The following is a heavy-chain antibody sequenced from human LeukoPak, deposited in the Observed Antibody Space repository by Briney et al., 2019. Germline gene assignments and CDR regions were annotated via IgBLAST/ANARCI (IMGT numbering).Heavy chain of an antibody. Sequence: GGSLRLSCAASGFTFSSYSMNWVRQAPGKGLEWVSYISSSGSTIYYADSVKGRFTISRDNAKNSLYLQMNSLRAGDTAVYYCARDYYDSSGFDAFDIWGQGTMVTVSS. D-gene: IGHD3-22*01. CDR3: ARDYYDSSGFDAFDI. J-gene: IGHJ3*02. V-gene: IGHV3-48*04. CDR2: ISSSGSTI. CDR1: GFTFSSYS.